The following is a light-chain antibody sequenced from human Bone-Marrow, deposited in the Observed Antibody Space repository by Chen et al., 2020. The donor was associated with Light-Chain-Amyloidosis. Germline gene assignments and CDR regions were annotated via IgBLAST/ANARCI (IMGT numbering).Light chain of an antibody. Sequence: QSVLTQPPSASGTPGQRVTISCSGSSSNIGINTVNWYQQVPGTAPKLLIYINDRRPSGVPDRCSGSRAGTSASLAIRGRQAEDEADYYCAAWDDSLKGWVFGGGTKLTVL. V-gene: IGLV1-44*01. CDR3: AAWDDSLKGWV. CDR2: IND. J-gene: IGLJ3*02. CDR1: SSNIGINT.